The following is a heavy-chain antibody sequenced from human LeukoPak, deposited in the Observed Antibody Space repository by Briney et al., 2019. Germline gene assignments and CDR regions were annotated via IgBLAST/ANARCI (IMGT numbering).Heavy chain of an antibody. J-gene: IGHJ4*02. D-gene: IGHD1-26*01. CDR1: VFIYSSYA. CDR3: AKLWDSGTYFDFDY. Sequence: GGSLRLSCAASVFIYSSYAMSWVRQAPGKGLEWVSTISGSGGSTYYADSVKGRFTISRDNSKNTLYLQMNSLRAEDTAAYYCAKLWDSGTYFDFDYWGQGTLVTVSS. CDR2: ISGSGGST. V-gene: IGHV3-23*01.